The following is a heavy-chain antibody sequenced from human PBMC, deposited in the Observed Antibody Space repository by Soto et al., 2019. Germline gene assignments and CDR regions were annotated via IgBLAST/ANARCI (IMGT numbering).Heavy chain of an antibody. Sequence: GGSLRLSCAASGFAISEYWMSWVRQAPGEGLEWVANIGQDGYEKHYLDSVRGRFTISRDNARNSLYLYVNSLRAGDSAVYYCTRGTDLRFCTGYSCPGIDVWGPGTTVTVS. CDR3: TRGTDLRFCTGYSCPGIDV. CDR2: IGQDGYEK. D-gene: IGHD2-8*02. CDR1: GFAISEYW. J-gene: IGHJ6*02. V-gene: IGHV3-7*03.